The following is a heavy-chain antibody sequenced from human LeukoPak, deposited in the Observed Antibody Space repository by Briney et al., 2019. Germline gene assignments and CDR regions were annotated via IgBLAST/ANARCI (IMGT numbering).Heavy chain of an antibody. D-gene: IGHD2-2*01. V-gene: IGHV4-4*07. CDR2: IYASGSN. J-gene: IGHJ4*02. Sequence: NPSETLSLTCTVSGGSVNSYYWSWIRQPAGKGLEWIGHIYASGSNDYNPSLKSRVTMSLDMAKNQFSLRLTSVTAAGTAVYFCARMVPAGTHNYWGQGLLVIVSS. CDR3: ARMVPAGTHNY. CDR1: GGSVNSYY.